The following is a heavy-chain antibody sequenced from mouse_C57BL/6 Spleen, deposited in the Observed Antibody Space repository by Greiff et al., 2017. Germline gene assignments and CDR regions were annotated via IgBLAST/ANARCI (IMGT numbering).Heavy chain of an antibody. Sequence: EVKLVESGEGLVKPGGSLKLSCAASGFTFSSYAMSWVRQTPEKRLEWVAYISSGGDYIYYADTVKGRFTISRDNARNTLYLQMSSLKSEDTAMYYCTRGGIYDDYEGYAMDYWGQGTSVTVSS. V-gene: IGHV5-9-1*02. D-gene: IGHD2-4*01. J-gene: IGHJ4*01. CDR3: TRGGIYDDYEGYAMDY. CDR1: GFTFSSYA. CDR2: ISSGGDYI.